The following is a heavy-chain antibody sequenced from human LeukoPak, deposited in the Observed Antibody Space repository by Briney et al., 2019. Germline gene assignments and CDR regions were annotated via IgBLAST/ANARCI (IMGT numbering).Heavy chain of an antibody. J-gene: IGHJ4*02. V-gene: IGHV1-2*06. D-gene: IGHD3-22*01. CDR1: GYTFTCYY. Sequence: ASVKVSCKASGYTFTCYYMHWVRQAPGQGLEWMGRINPNSGGTNYAQKFQGRVTMTRDTSISTAYMELSRLRSDDTAVYYCARDPRSTNYYDRSGYYGDYFDDWGQGTLVTVSS. CDR2: INPNSGGT. CDR3: ARDPRSTNYYDRSGYYGDYFDD.